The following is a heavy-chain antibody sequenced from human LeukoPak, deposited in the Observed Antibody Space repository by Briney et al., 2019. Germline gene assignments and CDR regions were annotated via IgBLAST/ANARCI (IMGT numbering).Heavy chain of an antibody. CDR1: GGSFSGYY. D-gene: IGHD3-3*01. J-gene: IGHJ5*02. V-gene: IGHV4-34*01. Sequence: SETLSLTCAVYGGSFSGYYWSWIGQPPGKGLEWIGEINHSGSTNYNPSLKSRVTISVDTSKIQFSLKLSSVTAADTAVYYCARAHITIFGVAEGVWFDPWGQGTLVTVSS. CDR2: INHSGST. CDR3: ARAHITIFGVAEGVWFDP.